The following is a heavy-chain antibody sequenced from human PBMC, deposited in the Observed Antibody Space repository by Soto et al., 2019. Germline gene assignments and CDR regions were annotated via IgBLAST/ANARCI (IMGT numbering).Heavy chain of an antibody. Sequence: SQTLSLTCAISGDSVPSNSAAWNWIRQSPSRGLEWLGRTYYRSKWYNDYAVSVKSRITINPDTSKNQFSLQLNSVTPEDTAVYYCARDEWLAYYYYYGMDVWGQGTTVTVSS. J-gene: IGHJ6*02. CDR3: ARDEWLAYYYYYGMDV. D-gene: IGHD6-19*01. V-gene: IGHV6-1*01. CDR2: TYYRSKWYN. CDR1: GDSVPSNSAA.